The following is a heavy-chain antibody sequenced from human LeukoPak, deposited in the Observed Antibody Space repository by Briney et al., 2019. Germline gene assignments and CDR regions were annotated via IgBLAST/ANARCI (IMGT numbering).Heavy chain of an antibody. V-gene: IGHV1-2*02. D-gene: IGHD3-10*01. Sequence: ASVKVSCKASGYTFTGYYIHWLRQAPGQGLEWMGFINPNSGGTNYAQKFQGRVTMTRDTSISTAYMELSSLTSDDTAVYYCARDLEGYHYGSGNYPKWGQGTLITVSS. CDR3: ARDLEGYHYGSGNYPK. CDR1: GYTFTGYY. CDR2: INPNSGGT. J-gene: IGHJ4*02.